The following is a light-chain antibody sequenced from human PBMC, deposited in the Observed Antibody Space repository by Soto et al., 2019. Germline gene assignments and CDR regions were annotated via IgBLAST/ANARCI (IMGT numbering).Light chain of an antibody. Sequence: DIVVTQSPATLSASPGERVTLSCRASQFASSRLAWYQQRPGQVPRLLIYDTSTRDPGISARFSGSGSGTEFTLTISSLQSEDFAVYYCQEYIQWPPGMFGPGTTVDIK. J-gene: IGKJ1*01. CDR2: DTS. V-gene: IGKV3-15*01. CDR3: QEYIQWPPGM. CDR1: QFASSR.